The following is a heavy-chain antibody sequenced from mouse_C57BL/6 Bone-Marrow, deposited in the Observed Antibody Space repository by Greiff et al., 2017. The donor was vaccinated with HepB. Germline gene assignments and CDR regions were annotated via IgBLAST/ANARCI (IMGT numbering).Heavy chain of an antibody. J-gene: IGHJ4*01. D-gene: IGHD2-1*01. CDR2: ISDGGSYT. V-gene: IGHV5-4*03. CDR3: ARGEYGNYPYYYAMDY. Sequence: EVNVVESGGGLVKPGGSLKLSCAASGFTFSSYAMSWVRQTPEKRLEWVATISDGGSYTYYPDNVKGRFTISRDNAKNNLYLQMSHLKSEDTAMYYCARGEYGNYPYYYAMDYWGQGTSVTVSS. CDR1: GFTFSSYA.